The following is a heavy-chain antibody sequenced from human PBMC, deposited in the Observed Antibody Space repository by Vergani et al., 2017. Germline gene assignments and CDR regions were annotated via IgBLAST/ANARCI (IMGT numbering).Heavy chain of an antibody. Sequence: EVQLVESGGGLVQPGGSLRLSCAASGFTFSSYWMSWVRQAPGKGLEWVANIKQDGSEKYYVDSVKGRFTISRDNAKNSLYLQMNSLRAEDTAVYYCARDGPEYYDFWSGYRRGDAFDIWGQGIMVTVSS. D-gene: IGHD3-3*01. V-gene: IGHV3-7*01. CDR1: GFTFSSYW. J-gene: IGHJ3*02. CDR2: IKQDGSEK. CDR3: ARDGPEYYDFWSGYRRGDAFDI.